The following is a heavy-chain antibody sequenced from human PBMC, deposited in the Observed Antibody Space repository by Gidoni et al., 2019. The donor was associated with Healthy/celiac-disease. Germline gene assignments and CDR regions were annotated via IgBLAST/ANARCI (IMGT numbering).Heavy chain of an antibody. D-gene: IGHD6-19*01. CDR1: GFTFSSYG. V-gene: IGHV3-33*01. CDR3: ARDQERAGTWNFDY. J-gene: IGHJ4*02. Sequence: QVQLVASGGGVVQPGRSLRLSCAASGFTFSSYGMHWVRRAPGQGLEWVAVIWYDGSNKYYADSVKGRFTISRDNSKNTLYLQMNSLRAEDTAVYYCARDQERAGTWNFDYWGQGTLVTVSS. CDR2: IWYDGSNK.